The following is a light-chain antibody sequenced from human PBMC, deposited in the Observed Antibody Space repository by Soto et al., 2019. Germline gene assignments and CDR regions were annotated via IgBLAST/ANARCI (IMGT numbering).Light chain of an antibody. CDR2: DIF. CDR1: QSISSN. CDR3: QQYNSWPLT. V-gene: IGKV3D-15*01. Sequence: EIVLTQSPGTLSLPPGERATLSCRASQSISSNLAWYQQKPGQAPRLLIFDIFTRATGVPTRISGSGSGTEFTLTISSLQSEGFAVYYCQQYNSWPLTFGGGTKVDIK. J-gene: IGKJ4*01.